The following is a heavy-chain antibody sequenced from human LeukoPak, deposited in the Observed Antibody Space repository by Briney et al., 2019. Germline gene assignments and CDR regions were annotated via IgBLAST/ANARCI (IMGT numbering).Heavy chain of an antibody. D-gene: IGHD2-8*01. CDR2: INPNSGGT. Sequence: GASVKVSCKASGYTFTGYYMHWVRQAPGHGLEWMGWINPNSGGTNYAQKFQGRVTMTRDTSISTAYMELSRLRSDDTAVYYCARGYNGVYYYYYYYGMDVWGQGTTVTVSS. J-gene: IGHJ6*02. CDR3: ARGYNGVYYYYYYYGMDV. CDR1: GYTFTGYY. V-gene: IGHV1-2*02.